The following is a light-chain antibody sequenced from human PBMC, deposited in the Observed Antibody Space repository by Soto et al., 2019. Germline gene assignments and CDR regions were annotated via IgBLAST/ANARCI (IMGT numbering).Light chain of an antibody. Sequence: EIVLTQSPATLSSFPGDRVTLSCRASQYINTRLAWYQHRPGQAPRLLIYQTSIRAAGIPARFSASCSGTDCARIISRLEPEDFAVYYRQKHGSSPITFGQGTRLEIK. CDR2: QTS. V-gene: IGKV3-20*01. J-gene: IGKJ5*01. CDR1: QYINTR. CDR3: QKHGSSPIT.